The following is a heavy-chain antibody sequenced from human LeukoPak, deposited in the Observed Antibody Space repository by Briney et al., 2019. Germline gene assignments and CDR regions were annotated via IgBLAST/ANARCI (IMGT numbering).Heavy chain of an antibody. Sequence: GASVKVSCKASGYTFTSYGISGGRQAPGQGLEWMGWISGYNGKTNYAQKLQGRVTMTTDTSTSTAHMELRSLRSDDTAVYYFAREYRDVLLWFGELSKWGQGTLVTVSS. V-gene: IGHV1-18*01. CDR2: ISGYNGKT. J-gene: IGHJ4*02. D-gene: IGHD3-10*01. CDR3: AREYRDVLLWFGELSK. CDR1: GYTFTSYG.